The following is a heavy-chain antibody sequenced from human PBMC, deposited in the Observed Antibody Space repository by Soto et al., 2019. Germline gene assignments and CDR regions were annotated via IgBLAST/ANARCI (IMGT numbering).Heavy chain of an antibody. J-gene: IGHJ4*02. CDR1: GGSISSGDYY. CDR3: AREPYDYDRSGHFDY. D-gene: IGHD3-22*01. Sequence: SETLSLTCTVSGGSISSGDYYWNWIRQPPGKGLEWIGYIYYSGSTYHNPSLKSRVTISVDTSKNQFSLRLTSVAAADTAVYYCAREPYDYDRSGHFDYWGQGTLVTVSS. V-gene: IGHV4-30-4*01. CDR2: IYYSGST.